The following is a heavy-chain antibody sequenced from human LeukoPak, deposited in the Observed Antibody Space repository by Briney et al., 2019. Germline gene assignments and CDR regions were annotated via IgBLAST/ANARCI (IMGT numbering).Heavy chain of an antibody. CDR1: GFTFSSYA. J-gene: IGHJ4*02. CDR3: AKGKRYPDY. V-gene: IGHV3-23*01. Sequence: GGSLRLSCAASGFTFSSYAMSWVRQAPGKGLEWVSRISDSGGGTYYADSVKGRYTISRDNAKYSLYLQMDSLRVEDTAVYYCAKGKRYPDYWGQGTLVTVSS. D-gene: IGHD1-1*01. CDR2: ISDSGGGT.